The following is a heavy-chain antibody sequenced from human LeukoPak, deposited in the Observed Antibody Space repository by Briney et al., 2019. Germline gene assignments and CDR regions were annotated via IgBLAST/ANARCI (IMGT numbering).Heavy chain of an antibody. J-gene: IGHJ4*02. CDR2: ISYDGSNK. D-gene: IGHD2-15*01. Sequence: GGSLRLSCAASGFTFSSYAMPWVRQAPGKGLEWVAVISYDGSNKYYADSVKGRFTISRDNSKNTLYLQMNSLRAEDTAVYYCARDRAVVVVAATNNQYYFDYWGQGTLVTVSS. CDR1: GFTFSSYA. V-gene: IGHV3-30-3*01. CDR3: ARDRAVVVVAATNNQYYFDY.